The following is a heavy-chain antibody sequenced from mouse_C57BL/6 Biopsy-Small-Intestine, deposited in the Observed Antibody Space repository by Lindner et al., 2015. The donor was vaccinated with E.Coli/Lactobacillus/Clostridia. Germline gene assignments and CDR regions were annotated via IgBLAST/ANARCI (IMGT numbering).Heavy chain of an antibody. J-gene: IGHJ2*01. CDR3: TTKVIFDY. CDR2: IDPENGDT. V-gene: IGHV14-4*01. D-gene: IGHD2-13*01. CDR1: GFNIKDDY. Sequence: VQLQESGAELVRPGASVKLSCTASGFNIKDDYMHWVKQRPEQGLEWIGWIDPENGDTEYASKFQGKATITADTSSNTAYLQLSSLTSEDTAVYYCTTKVIFDYWGQGTTLTVSS.